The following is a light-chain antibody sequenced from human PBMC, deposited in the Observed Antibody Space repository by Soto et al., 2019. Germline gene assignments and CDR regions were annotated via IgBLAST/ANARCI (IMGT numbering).Light chain of an antibody. Sequence: VLTQSPDTLSLSPGETATLSCRASQSVDRYVAWYQQKLGQAPRLLIYDAYTRATGVAARFTGSGSATDFILTISSLEPEDFAVYYCQQRSDWPPGTFGQGTKVEIK. CDR2: DAY. CDR3: QQRSDWPPGT. J-gene: IGKJ1*01. V-gene: IGKV3-11*01. CDR1: QSVDRY.